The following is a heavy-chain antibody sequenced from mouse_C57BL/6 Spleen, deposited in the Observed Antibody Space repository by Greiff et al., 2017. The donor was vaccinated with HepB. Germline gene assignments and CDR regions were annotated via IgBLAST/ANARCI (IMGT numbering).Heavy chain of an antibody. Sequence: QVQLKQPGAELVMPGASVKLSCKASGYTFTSYWMHWVKQRPGQGLEWIGEIDPSDSYTNYNQKFKGKSTLTVDKSSSTAYMQLSSLTSEDSAVYYCARDYYGSRRYVDVWGTGTTVTVSS. CDR2: IDPSDSYT. CDR3: ARDYYGSRRYVDV. D-gene: IGHD1-1*01. CDR1: GYTFTSYW. V-gene: IGHV1-69*01. J-gene: IGHJ1*03.